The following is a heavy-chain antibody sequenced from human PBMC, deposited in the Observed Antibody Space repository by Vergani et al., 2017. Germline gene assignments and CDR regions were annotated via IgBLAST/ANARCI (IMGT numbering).Heavy chain of an antibody. CDR3: ARFRGPDIVGTAFDH. CDR2: INDIGTT. CDR1: GGSFSVYY. D-gene: IGHD5-12*01. J-gene: IGHJ4*02. Sequence: QVQLQQWGAGLLKPSETLSLTCGVHGGSFSVYYWSWIRQSPGKGLEWIGAINDIGTTNYNPSLRSRVTISVDTSKTQFSLRLNSGTAADTAVYFCARFRGPDIVGTAFDHWAQGTLVTVSS. V-gene: IGHV4-34*01.